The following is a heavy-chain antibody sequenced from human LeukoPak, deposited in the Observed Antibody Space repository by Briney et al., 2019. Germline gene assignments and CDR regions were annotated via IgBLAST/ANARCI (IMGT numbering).Heavy chain of an antibody. CDR3: ARPRGGVNVFDY. CDR1: GFTFSSYA. CDR2: ISYDGSNK. D-gene: IGHD3-16*01. V-gene: IGHV3-30-3*01. Sequence: GGSLRLSCAASGFTFSSYAMHWVRQAPGKGLEWVAVISYDGSNKYYADSVKGRFTISRDNSKNTLYLQMNSLRAEDTAVYYCARPRGGVNVFDYWGQGTLVTVSS. J-gene: IGHJ4*02.